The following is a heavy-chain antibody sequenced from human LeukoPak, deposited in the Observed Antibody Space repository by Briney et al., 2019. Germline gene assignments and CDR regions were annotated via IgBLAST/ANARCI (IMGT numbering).Heavy chain of an antibody. CDR3: ASRDVLEPVLRY. CDR1: GYTFTSYG. V-gene: IGHV1-18*01. CDR2: INPYNGNK. J-gene: IGHJ4*02. Sequence: ASVKVSCKASGYTFTSYGMSWVRQAPGQGLEWMGWINPYNGNKNYAQKLQGRVTMTTDTSKSTAYMELRSLRSDDTAVYYCASRDVLEPVLRYWGQGTLVTVSS. D-gene: IGHD3-3*01.